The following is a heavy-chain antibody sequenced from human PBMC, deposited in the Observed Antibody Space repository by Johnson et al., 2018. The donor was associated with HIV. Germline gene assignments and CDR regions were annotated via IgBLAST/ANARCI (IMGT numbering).Heavy chain of an antibody. CDR2: ISYDGSNK. J-gene: IGHJ3*01. CDR3: ARDGRDLVTRGSFDV. D-gene: IGHD3-9*01. Sequence: VQLVESGGGLVQPGGSLRLSCAASGFTVSSNYMSWVRQAPGKGLEWVAVISYDGSNKYYADSVKGRFTISRDNAKNTLYLKMNSLRAEDTAVYYCARDGRDLVTRGSFDVWGQGTVVTVSS. CDR1: GFTVSSNY. V-gene: IGHV3-30*03.